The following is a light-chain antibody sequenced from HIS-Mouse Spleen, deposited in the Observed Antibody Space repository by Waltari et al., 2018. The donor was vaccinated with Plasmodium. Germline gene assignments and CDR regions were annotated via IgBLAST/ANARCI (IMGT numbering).Light chain of an antibody. V-gene: IGKV1-39*01. CDR3: QQSYSTPPT. CDR1: QSISSY. CDR2: AAS. J-gene: IGKJ4*01. Sequence: DIQMTQSSSSLSASVGERVTITCRASQSISSYLNWYKQKPGKAPKLLIYAASSLQSGVPSRFSGSGSGTDFTLTISSLQPEDFATYYCQQSYSTPPTFGGGTKVEIK.